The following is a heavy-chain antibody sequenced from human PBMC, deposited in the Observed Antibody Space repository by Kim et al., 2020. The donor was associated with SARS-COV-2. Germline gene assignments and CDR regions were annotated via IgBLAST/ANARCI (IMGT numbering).Heavy chain of an antibody. CDR3: ALLIQIRGVDY. D-gene: IGHD3-10*01. CDR2: ST. J-gene: IGHJ4*02. Sequence: STYYADAVKGRFTISRDNSKNTLYLQMNSLRAEDTAVYYGALLIQIRGVDYWSQGTLVTVSS. V-gene: IGHV3-53*01.